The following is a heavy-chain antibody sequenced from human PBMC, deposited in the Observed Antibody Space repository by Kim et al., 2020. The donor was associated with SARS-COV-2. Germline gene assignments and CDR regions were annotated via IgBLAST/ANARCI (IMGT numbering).Heavy chain of an antibody. CDR2: INHSGST. D-gene: IGHD3-10*01. CDR1: GGSFSGYY. Sequence: SETLSLTCAVYGGSFSGYYWSWIRQPPGKGLEWIGEINHSGSTNYNPSLKSRVTISVDTSKNQFSLKLSSVTAADTAVYYCARDRYYYGSGSYYKPADYWGQGTLVTVSS. V-gene: IGHV4-34*01. CDR3: ARDRYYYGSGSYYKPADY. J-gene: IGHJ4*02.